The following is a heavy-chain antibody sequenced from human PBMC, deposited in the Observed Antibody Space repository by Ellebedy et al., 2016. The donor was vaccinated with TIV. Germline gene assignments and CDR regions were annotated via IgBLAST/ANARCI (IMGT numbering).Heavy chain of an antibody. CDR1: GFIFSDYG. CDR2: ISYDGSTE. V-gene: IGHV3-30-3*01. J-gene: IGHJ4*02. CDR3: VRGGGYSFDF. Sequence: GGSLRLXCAASGFIFSDYGMQWVRQAPGKGLDWVSVISYDGSTEYYADSVKGRFTISRDNSKNMVYLQMNSLRAEDTALYYCVRGGGYSFDFWGQGVLVTVSS. D-gene: IGHD1-26*01.